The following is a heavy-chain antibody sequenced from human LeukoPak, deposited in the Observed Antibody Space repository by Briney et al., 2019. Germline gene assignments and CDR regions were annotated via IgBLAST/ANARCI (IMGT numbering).Heavy chain of an antibody. J-gene: IGHJ4*02. CDR3: ARVTSYGSGSGGWSPPRY. CDR2: INTNTGNP. CDR1: GYTFTSYD. Sequence: ASVKVSCKASGYTFTSYDINWVRQAPGQGLEWMGWINTNTGNPTYAQGFTGRFVFSLDTSVSTAYLQISSLKAEDTAVYYCARVTSYGSGSGGWSPPRYWGQGTLVTVSS. V-gene: IGHV7-4-1*02. D-gene: IGHD3-10*01.